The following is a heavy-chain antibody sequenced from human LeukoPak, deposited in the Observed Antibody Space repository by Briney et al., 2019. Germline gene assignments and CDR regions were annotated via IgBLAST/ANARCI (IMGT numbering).Heavy chain of an antibody. Sequence: PSQTLSLTCTVSGGSISNGDHYWSWIRQHPGKGLEWIGHIYYSGSTYYNPSLKSRGIISVETSKNQFSLKLSSVTAADTAVYYCAGIMLSWREFDCWGQGTLVTVSS. V-gene: IGHV4-31*03. CDR3: AGIMLSWREFDC. CDR1: GGSISNGDHY. CDR2: IYYSGST. D-gene: IGHD1-26*01. J-gene: IGHJ4*02.